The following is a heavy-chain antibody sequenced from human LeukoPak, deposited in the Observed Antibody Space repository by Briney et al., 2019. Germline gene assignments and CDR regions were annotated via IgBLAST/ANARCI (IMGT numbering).Heavy chain of an antibody. CDR1: GFTFDDYA. CDR2: IRWNSGSI. CDR3: AKSIVVKWEGAFDI. D-gene: IGHD3-22*01. Sequence: GGSLRLSCAACGFTFDDYAMHWVRQAPGKGLEWVSGIRWNSGSIGYEDSVKGRLTITRHNDKNSLYLKMNSPRAEDTALYYSAKSIVVKWEGAFDIWGHGTMVTVSS. J-gene: IGHJ3*02. V-gene: IGHV3-9*01.